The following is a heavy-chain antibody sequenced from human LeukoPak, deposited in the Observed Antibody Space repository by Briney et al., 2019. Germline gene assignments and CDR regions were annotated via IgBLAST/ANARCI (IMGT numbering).Heavy chain of an antibody. Sequence: GGSLRLSCAASGFTFSSYAMLWVRQAPDKGLEWVAVISYDGSSKYFAKSVKGRFTISRDNSKNTLYLQMNSLRTEDTAVYYCAKDSVTTLDYWGQGTLVTVSS. CDR2: ISYDGSSK. CDR3: AKDSVTTLDY. D-gene: IGHD4-17*01. CDR1: GFTFSSYA. V-gene: IGHV3-30*18. J-gene: IGHJ4*02.